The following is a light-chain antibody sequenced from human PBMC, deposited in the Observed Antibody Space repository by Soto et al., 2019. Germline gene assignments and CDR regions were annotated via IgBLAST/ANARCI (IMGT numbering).Light chain of an antibody. Sequence: QSVLTQSPSASASLGASVKLTCTLSSGHSSYAIAWHQQQPEKGPRYFMKLNSDGSHSKGDGIPDRFSGSSSGAERHLTISGLQSDDEAAYYCQTWGTGIQVFGTGTKLTVL. V-gene: IGLV4-69*01. CDR2: LNSDGSH. CDR3: QTWGTGIQV. J-gene: IGLJ1*01. CDR1: SGHSSYA.